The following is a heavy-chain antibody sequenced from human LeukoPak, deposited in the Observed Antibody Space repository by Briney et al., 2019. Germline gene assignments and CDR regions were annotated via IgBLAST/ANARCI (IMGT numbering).Heavy chain of an antibody. V-gene: IGHV4-39*01. J-gene: IGHJ4*02. D-gene: IGHD1-26*01. CDR1: GGSISSSSYY. CDR2: IYYSGST. CDR3: ARLGSYYPLDY. Sequence: SETLSLTCTVSGGSISSSSYYWGWIRQPPGKGLEWIGSIYYSGSTYYNPSLKSRVTISVDTSKNQFSLKLSSVTAADTAVYYCARLGSYYPLDYWGQGTLDTVSS.